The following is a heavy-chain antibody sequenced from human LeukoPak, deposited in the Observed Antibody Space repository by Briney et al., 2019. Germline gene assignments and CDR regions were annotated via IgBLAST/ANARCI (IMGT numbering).Heavy chain of an antibody. CDR1: GGSISSSSFY. CDR3: AREGGSYRPLDY. CDR2: INYSGST. V-gene: IGHV4-39*02. D-gene: IGHD3-16*02. Sequence: PSETLSLTCTVSGGSISSSSFYWGWIRQPPGKGLEWIGSINYSGSTNYNPSLKSRVTISVDTSKNQFSLKLSSVTAADTAVYYCAREGGSYRPLDYSGQGTLVTVSS. J-gene: IGHJ4*02.